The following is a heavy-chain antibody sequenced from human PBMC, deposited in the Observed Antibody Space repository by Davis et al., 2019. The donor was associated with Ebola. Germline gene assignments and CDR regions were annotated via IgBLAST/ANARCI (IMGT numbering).Heavy chain of an antibody. Sequence: PSETLSLTCTVSGGSISSSSYYWGWIRQPPGKGLEWIGSIYYSGSTYYNPSLKSRVTISVDTSKNQFSLKLSFVTAADTAVYYCARAESSTSCPFCTYYYYMDVWGKGTTVTVSS. D-gene: IGHD2-2*01. J-gene: IGHJ6*03. CDR1: GGSISSSSYY. CDR2: IYYSGST. V-gene: IGHV4-39*07. CDR3: ARAESSTSCPFCTYYYYMDV.